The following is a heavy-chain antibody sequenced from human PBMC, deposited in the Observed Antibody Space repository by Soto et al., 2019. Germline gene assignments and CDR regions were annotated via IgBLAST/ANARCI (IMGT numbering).Heavy chain of an antibody. Sequence: SETLSLTCTVSGGSISSGNYYWSWIRQPPGKGLEWIGYIYYSGSTYYNPSLKSRVTISVDTSKNQFSPKLSSVTAADTAVYYCARALYDSSGLGGIFFDYWGQGTLVTVSS. CDR3: ARALYDSSGLGGIFFDY. D-gene: IGHD3-22*01. CDR1: GGSISSGNYY. J-gene: IGHJ4*02. V-gene: IGHV4-30-4*01. CDR2: IYYSGST.